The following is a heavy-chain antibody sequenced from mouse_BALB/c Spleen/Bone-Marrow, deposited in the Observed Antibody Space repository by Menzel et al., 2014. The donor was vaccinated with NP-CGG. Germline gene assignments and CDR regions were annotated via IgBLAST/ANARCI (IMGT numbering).Heavy chain of an antibody. CDR1: GFTFSSYA. V-gene: IGHV5-9-3*01. J-gene: IGHJ3*01. CDR2: ISSGGNYT. CDR3: ARQGDYGGKIAWFAY. D-gene: IGHD1-1*01. Sequence: EVQLVESGGGLVKPGGSLKLSCAASGFTFSSYAMSWVRQTPEKRLEWVATISSGGNYTYYPDSVTGRFTISRDNAKNALYLQMSSLRSEDTAMYYCARQGDYGGKIAWFAYWGQGTLVTASA.